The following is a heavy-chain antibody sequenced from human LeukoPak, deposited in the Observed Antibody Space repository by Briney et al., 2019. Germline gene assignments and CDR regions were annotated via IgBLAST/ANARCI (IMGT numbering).Heavy chain of an antibody. D-gene: IGHD6-19*01. J-gene: IGHJ4*02. CDR3: ASRSHKTIVGADTREVGDY. CDR2: IIPMMGIA. CDR1: GGTLRRHT. V-gene: IGHV1-69*02. Sequence: SVKVSCKASGGTLRRHTITWVRQAPGQGLEWMGSIIPMMGIANYAQKFQGRVTITADTSTDTAYMDLISLRSEDTAVYYCASRSHKTIVGADTREVGDYWGQGTLVTVSS.